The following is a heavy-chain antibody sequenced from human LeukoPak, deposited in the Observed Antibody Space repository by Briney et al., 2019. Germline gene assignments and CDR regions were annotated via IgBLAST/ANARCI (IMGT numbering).Heavy chain of an antibody. CDR1: GFTLSRHG. D-gene: IGHD4-17*01. CDR2: VSDNGGLK. Sequence: GGSLRLSCAASGFTLSRHGMHWVRQAPGRGLEWLAVVSDNGGLKYYSDSVKGRFTISRDNSKSTLNLQMNSLRGDDTAVYYCARDRVTVATPSNYFDYWGQGALVTVSS. V-gene: IGHV3-30*03. J-gene: IGHJ4*02. CDR3: ARDRVTVATPSNYFDY.